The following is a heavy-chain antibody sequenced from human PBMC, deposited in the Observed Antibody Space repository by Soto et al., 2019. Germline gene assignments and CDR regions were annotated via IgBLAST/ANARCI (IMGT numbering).Heavy chain of an antibody. CDR1: GFTFSSYG. CDR3: AKETSGGSYFDY. J-gene: IGHJ4*02. V-gene: IGHV3-30*18. D-gene: IGHD1-26*01. CDR2: ISYDGSNK. Sequence: GGSLRLSCAASGFTFSSYGMHWVRQAPGKGLEWVAVISYDGSNKYYADSVKGRFTISRDNSKNTLYLQMNSLRAEDTAVYYCAKETSGGSYFDYWGQGTLVTVSS.